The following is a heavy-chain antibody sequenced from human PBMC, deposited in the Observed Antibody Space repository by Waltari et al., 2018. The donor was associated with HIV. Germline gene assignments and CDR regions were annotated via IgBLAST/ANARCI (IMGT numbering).Heavy chain of an antibody. CDR3: SSYSGRLTKDWFDP. CDR2: VSHSGNT. D-gene: IGHD1-26*01. Sequence: QVHLQQWGAGLLKSSETLSLICAVYAGSLSGYYGAWIRQPPGRGLEWIGEVSHSGNTNYNPSFKTRVTVAIDTPKNQFSVKMRLLSACDTAMYFCSSYSGRLTKDWFDPWGQGTLVSVS. CDR1: AGSLSGYY. V-gene: IGHV4-34*02. J-gene: IGHJ5*02.